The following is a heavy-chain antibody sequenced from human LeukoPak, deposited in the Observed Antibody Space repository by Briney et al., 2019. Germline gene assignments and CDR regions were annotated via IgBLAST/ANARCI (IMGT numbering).Heavy chain of an antibody. CDR3: ARDLVGGSFNYFDY. D-gene: IGHD1-26*01. CDR1: GGSISSYY. CDR2: IYTSGST. V-gene: IGHV4-4*07. Sequence: PSETLSLTCTVSGGSISSYYWSWIRQPAGKGLEWIGRIYTSGSTNYNPSLKSRVTMPVDTSKNQFSLKLSSVTAADTAVYCCARDLVGGSFNYFDYWGQGTLVTVSS. J-gene: IGHJ4*02.